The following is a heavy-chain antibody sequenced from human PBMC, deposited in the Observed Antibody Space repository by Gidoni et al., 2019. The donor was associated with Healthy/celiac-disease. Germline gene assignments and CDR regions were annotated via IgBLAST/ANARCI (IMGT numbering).Heavy chain of an antibody. V-gene: IGHV3-48*01. CDR1: GFTSSSYS. Sequence: EVQLVESGGGLVQLGGSLRLPCAASGFTSSSYSMNWVRQAPGKGLEWVSYISSSSSTIYYADSVKGRFTISRDNAKNSLYLQMNSLRAEDTAVYYCAREGYYYDSSGYYYDAFDIWGQGTMVTVSS. J-gene: IGHJ3*02. CDR3: AREGYYYDSSGYYYDAFDI. CDR2: ISSSSSTI. D-gene: IGHD3-22*01.